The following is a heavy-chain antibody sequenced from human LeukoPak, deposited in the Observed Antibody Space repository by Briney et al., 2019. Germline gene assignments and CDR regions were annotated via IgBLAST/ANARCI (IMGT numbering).Heavy chain of an antibody. V-gene: IGHV3-74*01. J-gene: IGHJ4*02. CDR3: ATKQWLAPPPDS. Sequence: GGSLRPSRATPGVTLSKYWVVWVRPTPGKGLESVSRINTDGTVTTYADSVKGRFTVSRDNADNTMFLQMNSVRDEDTAVYYCATKQWLAPPPDSWGQGTPVTVSS. CDR1: GVTLSKYW. CDR2: INTDGTVT. D-gene: IGHD6-19*01.